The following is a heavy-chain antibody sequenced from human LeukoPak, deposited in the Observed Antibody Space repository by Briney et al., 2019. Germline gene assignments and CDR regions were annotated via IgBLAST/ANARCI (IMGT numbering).Heavy chain of an antibody. CDR1: GGSITNYH. Sequence: PSETLSLTCTVSGGSITNYHWSWIRQPPGKGLEWIGYIYHSGSTNYNPSLKSRVTISVDTSKNHFSLKLSSVTAADTAVYYCARNTWAAQDAFDIWGQGTMVTVSS. D-gene: IGHD6-6*01. V-gene: IGHV4-59*01. J-gene: IGHJ3*02. CDR3: ARNTWAAQDAFDI. CDR2: IYHSGST.